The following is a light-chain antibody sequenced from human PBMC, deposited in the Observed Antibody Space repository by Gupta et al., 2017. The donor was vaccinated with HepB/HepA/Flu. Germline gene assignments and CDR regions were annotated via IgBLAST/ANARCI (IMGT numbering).Light chain of an antibody. V-gene: IGKV1-39*01. J-gene: IGKJ1*01. CDR3: QQSYSTPRT. Sequence: DIQMTKSPSSLSASVGDRVTITCRASQSISSYLNWYQQKPGKAPKLLIYAASNLQSGVPSRFSGSGSGTDFTLTIGSLQPEDFAAYYCQQSYSTPRTFGQGTKVEIK. CDR2: AAS. CDR1: QSISSY.